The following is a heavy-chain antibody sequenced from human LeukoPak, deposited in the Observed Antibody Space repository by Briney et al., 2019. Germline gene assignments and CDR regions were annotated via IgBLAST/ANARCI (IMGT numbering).Heavy chain of an antibody. V-gene: IGHV3-21*01. CDR1: GFTFSSYS. CDR2: ISSSSSYI. CDR3: ARVWFGEAFDY. Sequence: GGSLRLSCAASGFTFSSYSMNWVRQAPGKGLEWVSSISSSSSYIYYADSVKGRFTISRDNAKNSLHLQMNSLRAEDTAVYYCARVWFGEAFDYWGQGTLVTVSS. D-gene: IGHD3-10*01. J-gene: IGHJ4*02.